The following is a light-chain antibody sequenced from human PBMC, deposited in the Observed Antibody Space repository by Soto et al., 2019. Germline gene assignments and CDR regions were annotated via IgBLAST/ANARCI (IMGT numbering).Light chain of an antibody. J-gene: IGKJ1*01. V-gene: IGKV3-20*01. Sequence: VSTQSPGTLSLSPGERATLSCRASQSVRSNYLAWYQQKPGQAPRLLIYNSSTRATGIPDRFSGSGSGTDFTLTISRLEPEDFALYYCQQYRDLPQTFGQGTKV. CDR2: NSS. CDR3: QQYRDLPQT. CDR1: QSVRSNY.